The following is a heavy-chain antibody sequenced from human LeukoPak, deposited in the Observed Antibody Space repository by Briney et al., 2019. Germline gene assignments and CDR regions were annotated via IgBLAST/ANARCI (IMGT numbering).Heavy chain of an antibody. J-gene: IGHJ4*02. CDR3: AIGESLGC. D-gene: IGHD6-19*01. Sequence: GGSLRLACAASGFTFSSYTMNWVSQAPVKGLEWVSYIGGSSSIIYYADSVKCRFTISRDNAKNSLYLQMNSLRAEDTAVYYCAIGESLGCWVQGTLVTVSS. CDR1: GFTFSSYT. V-gene: IGHV3-48*01. CDR2: IGGSSSII.